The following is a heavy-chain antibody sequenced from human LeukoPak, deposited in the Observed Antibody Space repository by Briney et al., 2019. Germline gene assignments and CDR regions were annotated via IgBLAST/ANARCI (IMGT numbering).Heavy chain of an antibody. Sequence: GGSLRLSCAASGFTLRSNYRSWVRQAPGKGLDWVSVIYSGGSTYYADCVKCRVTISRDNSKHTLYIQMNSLRAEDTAVYYCARDGGIAATNYGMDVWGKGTTVTVSS. CDR1: GFTLRSNY. CDR3: ARDGGIAATNYGMDV. CDR2: IYSGGST. D-gene: IGHD6-13*01. V-gene: IGHV3-53*01. J-gene: IGHJ6*04.